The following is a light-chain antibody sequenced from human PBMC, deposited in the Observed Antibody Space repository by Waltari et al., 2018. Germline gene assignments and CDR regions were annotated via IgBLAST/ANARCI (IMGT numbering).Light chain of an antibody. CDR3: QQRKNWPPLT. CDR2: DAS. CDR1: QNVDRY. J-gene: IGKJ4*01. Sequence: ETVLTQSPGTQSLSPGERATLSCRASQNVDRYFAWYQQKPGQAPRLLIYDASIRATGIPARFSGSGSGTDFTLTINSLEPDDFATYYCQQRKNWPPLTFGGGTKVEIK. V-gene: IGKV3-11*01.